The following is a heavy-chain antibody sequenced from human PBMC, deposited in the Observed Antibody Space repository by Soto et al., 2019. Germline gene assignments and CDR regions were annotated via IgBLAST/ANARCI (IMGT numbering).Heavy chain of an antibody. Sequence: PSETLSLTCAVSGGSISSSNWWSWVRQPPGKGLEWIGEIYHSGSTNYNPSLKSRVTISVDKSKNQFSLKLSSVTAADTAVYYCARDSRAAAGTSYYYGMDVWGQGTTVTFSS. CDR1: GGSISSSNW. V-gene: IGHV4-4*02. CDR3: ARDSRAAAGTSYYYGMDV. J-gene: IGHJ6*02. CDR2: IYHSGST. D-gene: IGHD6-13*01.